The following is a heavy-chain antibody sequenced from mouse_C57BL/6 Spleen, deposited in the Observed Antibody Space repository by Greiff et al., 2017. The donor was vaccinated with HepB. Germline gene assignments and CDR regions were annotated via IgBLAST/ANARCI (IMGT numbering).Heavy chain of an antibody. V-gene: IGHV5-15*04. Sequence: EVKLLESGGGLVQPGGSLKLSCAASGFTFSDYGMAWVRQAPRKGPEWVAFISNLAYSIYYADTVTGRFTISRENAKNTLYLEMSSLRSEDTAMYYCARHGNDYWYFDVWGTGTTVTVSS. CDR1: GFTFSDYG. CDR2: ISNLAYSI. CDR3: ARHGNDYWYFDV. J-gene: IGHJ1*03. D-gene: IGHD2-3*01.